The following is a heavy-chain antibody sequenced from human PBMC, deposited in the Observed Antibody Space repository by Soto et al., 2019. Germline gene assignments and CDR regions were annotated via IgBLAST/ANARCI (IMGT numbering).Heavy chain of an antibody. Sequence: SETLSVTCTVAGGSISSGGYYWSWIRQHPGKGLEWIGYIYYSGSTYYNPSLKSRVTISVDTSKNQFSLKLSSVTAADTAVYYCAGGGPGINGVVPAAIDYGDPRYYYYMDVWGKGTTVTVSS. D-gene: IGHD2-2*01. J-gene: IGHJ6*03. CDR3: AGGGPGINGVVPAAIDYGDPRYYYYMDV. CDR1: GGSISSGGYY. V-gene: IGHV4-31*03. CDR2: IYYSGST.